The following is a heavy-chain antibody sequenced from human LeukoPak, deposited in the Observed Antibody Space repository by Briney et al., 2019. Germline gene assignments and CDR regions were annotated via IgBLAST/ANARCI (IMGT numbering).Heavy chain of an antibody. CDR1: GGSFSGYY. D-gene: IGHD2-15*01. CDR2: INHSGST. V-gene: IGHV4-34*01. CDR3: ARGMGGPDY. J-gene: IGHJ4*02. Sequence: SETLSLTCAVYGGSFSGYYWSWIRQPPGKGLEWIGEINHSGSTNYNPSLKSRVTMSVDTSKNQFSLKLSSVTAADTAVYYCARGMGGPDYWGQGTLVTVSS.